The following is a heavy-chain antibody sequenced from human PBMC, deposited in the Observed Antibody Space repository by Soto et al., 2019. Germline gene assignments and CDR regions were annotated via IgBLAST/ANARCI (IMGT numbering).Heavy chain of an antibody. J-gene: IGHJ3*02. V-gene: IGHV3-30*18. CDR3: AKDQQQRLLYDAFDI. D-gene: IGHD6-19*01. CDR2: ISYDGNNQ. Sequence: QVQLVESGGGVVQPGRSLRLSCAASGFNFSHYGMHWVRQAPGKGMEWVAVISYDGNNQYYADSVKGRFTFSRDNSKNTLYLQMYSLTVHDTAVYYCAKDQQQRLLYDAFDIWGQGTMVIVSS. CDR1: GFNFSHYG.